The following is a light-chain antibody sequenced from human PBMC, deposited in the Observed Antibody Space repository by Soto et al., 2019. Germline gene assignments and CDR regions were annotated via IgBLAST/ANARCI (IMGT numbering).Light chain of an antibody. V-gene: IGKV1-5*03. Sequence: DIQMTQSPSSLSASVGDRVTITCRASQGISTYLNWYQQKPGKAPKLLIYKASTLKSGVPSRFSGSGSGTEFTLTISSLQPDDFATYYRQQYNSYSQTFGQGTKVDIK. CDR2: KAS. J-gene: IGKJ1*01. CDR3: QQYNSYSQT. CDR1: QGISTY.